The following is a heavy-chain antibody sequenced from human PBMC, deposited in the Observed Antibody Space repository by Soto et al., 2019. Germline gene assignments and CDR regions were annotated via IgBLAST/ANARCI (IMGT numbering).Heavy chain of an antibody. CDR1: GGAISSYY. V-gene: IGHV4-59*12. Sequence: PSETLSLTCTVSGGAISSYYWTWIRQPPGKALEWIGNIHYSGSTNYNPSLKSRVTISVDTSKNQFSLKLSSVTAADTAVYYCARSVDPWGQGTLVTVSS. CDR3: ARSVDP. CDR2: IHYSGST. J-gene: IGHJ5*02.